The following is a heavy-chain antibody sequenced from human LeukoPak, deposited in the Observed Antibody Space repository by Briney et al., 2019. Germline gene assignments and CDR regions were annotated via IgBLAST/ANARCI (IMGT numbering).Heavy chain of an antibody. V-gene: IGHV1-2*02. D-gene: IGHD3-9*01. CDR3: ARGHDNTGYNYFDY. J-gene: IGHJ4*02. CDR1: GYTFSDYY. CDR2: INPYSGGT. Sequence: ASVTVSCKASGYTFSDYYIHWVRQAPGQGLERMGWINPYSGGTNYAQKFQGRVTMTRDTSIATTYMDLSSLMSDDTAVYYCARGHDNTGYNYFDYWGQGTPVTLSS.